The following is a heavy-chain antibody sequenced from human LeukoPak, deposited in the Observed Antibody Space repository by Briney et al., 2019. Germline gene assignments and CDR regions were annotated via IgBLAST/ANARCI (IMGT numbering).Heavy chain of an antibody. CDR3: ARGNSGYALVGFH. D-gene: IGHD5-12*01. CDR2: ISWNSGSI. Sequence: GGSLRLSCAASGFTFDDYAMHWVRQAPGKGLEWVSGISWNSGSIGYADSVKGRFTISRDNAKNSLYLQMNSLRAEDTAVYYCARGNSGYALVGFHWGQGTLVTVSS. J-gene: IGHJ4*02. CDR1: GFTFDDYA. V-gene: IGHV3-9*01.